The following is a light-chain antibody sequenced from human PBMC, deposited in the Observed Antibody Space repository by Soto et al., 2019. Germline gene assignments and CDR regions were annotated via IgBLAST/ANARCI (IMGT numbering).Light chain of an antibody. CDR1: QGLNSN. CDR2: AAS. CDR3: QQSSNYFT. J-gene: IGKJ3*01. Sequence: DIQMTQSPSSLSASVGDRVTITCRASQGLNSNLAWYQQKPGKAPKLLMYAASTLQKGVPSRFSGNGSGTDFTLTISSLQPEDFATYYCQQSSNYFTFGPGTKVDI. V-gene: IGKV1-9*01.